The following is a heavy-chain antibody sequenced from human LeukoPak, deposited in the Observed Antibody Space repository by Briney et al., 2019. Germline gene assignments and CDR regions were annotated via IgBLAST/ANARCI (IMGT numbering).Heavy chain of an antibody. V-gene: IGHV2-5*02. CDR3: AHRRSGYNWNHGDFDY. D-gene: IGHD1-14*01. CDR2: IYWDNDK. J-gene: IGHJ4*02. Sequence: SGPTLVHPTPPPTLTCTFSGFSLSASGVGVGWVRQPPGKAPEGLALIYWDNDKRYSPSLKTRLTITKDTSTNLVVLIMTDMDPMDTATYFCAHRRSGYNWNHGDFDYWGQGTLVTVAS. CDR1: GFSLSASGVG.